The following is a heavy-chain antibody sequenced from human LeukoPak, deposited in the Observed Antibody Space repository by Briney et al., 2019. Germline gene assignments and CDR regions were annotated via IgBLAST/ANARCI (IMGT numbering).Heavy chain of an antibody. V-gene: IGHV4-39*07. CDR2: IYYSGST. D-gene: IGHD2-21*01. Sequence: SETLSLTCTVSGGSISSSSYYWGWIRQPPGKGLEWIGSIYYSGSTNYNPSLKSRVTMSVDTSKNQFSLNLSSVTAADTAVYYCARSIWSLDESYYYYMDVWGKGTTVTISS. J-gene: IGHJ6*03. CDR1: GGSISSSSYY. CDR3: ARSIWSLDESYYYYMDV.